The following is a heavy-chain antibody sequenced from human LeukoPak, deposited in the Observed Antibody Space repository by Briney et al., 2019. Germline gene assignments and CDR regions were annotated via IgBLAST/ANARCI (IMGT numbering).Heavy chain of an antibody. D-gene: IGHD3-9*01. CDR3: ARDDYDVLTGYSFSFDY. J-gene: IGHJ4*02. CDR2: INPNSGGT. V-gene: IGHV1-2*06. Sequence: ASVRVSCKASGYTFTGYYMHWVRQAPGQGLEWMGRINPNSGGTNYAQKFQGGVTMTRDTSISTAYMELSRLRSDDTAVYYCARDDYDVLTGYSFSFDYWGQGTLVTVSS. CDR1: GYTFTGYY.